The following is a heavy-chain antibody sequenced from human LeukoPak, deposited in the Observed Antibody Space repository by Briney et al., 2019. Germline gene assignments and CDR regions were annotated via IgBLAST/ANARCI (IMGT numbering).Heavy chain of an antibody. J-gene: IGHJ3*02. CDR2: IETGGTGT. D-gene: IGHD6-19*01. CDR3: AKDVYSSGESFTKNAFDI. CDR1: GFTFSSYW. Sequence: GGSLRLSCAASGFTFSSYWMRWVRQAPGKGLVWVSRIETGGTGTSYADSVKGRFTISRDNAKNTLYLQMNSLRAEDTAVYYCAKDVYSSGESFTKNAFDIWGQGTMVTVSS. V-gene: IGHV3-74*01.